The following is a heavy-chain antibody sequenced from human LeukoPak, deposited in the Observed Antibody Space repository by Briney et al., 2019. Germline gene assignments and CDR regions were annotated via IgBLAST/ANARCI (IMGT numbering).Heavy chain of an antibody. CDR2: IDCNSGGT. J-gene: IGHJ6*03. CDR1: GYTFTDHY. D-gene: IGHD2/OR15-2a*01. Sequence: GASVKVSCKASGYTFTDHYFHWVRQAPGQGLEWMGWIDCNSGGTRYGQNFQGRVALTRDTSINTAYMELSSLKSDDTAVYYYARDLVIGISGGFYSYMDVWGKGTTVTVSS. CDR3: ARDLVIGISGGFYSYMDV. V-gene: IGHV1-2*02.